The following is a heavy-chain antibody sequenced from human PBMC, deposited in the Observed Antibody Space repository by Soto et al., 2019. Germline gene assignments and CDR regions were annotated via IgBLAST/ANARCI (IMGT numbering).Heavy chain of an antibody. CDR1: GVIVSSNY. CDR2: IYIGSNT. CDR3: GRLIPASSWGEDFHH. V-gene: IGHV3-66*04. D-gene: IGHD6-13*01. Sequence: EVQLVESGGGLVQPGGSLRLSCAASGVIVSSNYMGWVRQAPGKGLEYVLVIYIGSNTYYGDSVKGRFTISRDNSRNTLDLQMNSLRAEDTAVYYWGRLIPASSWGEDFHHWGQGTMVSVSS. J-gene: IGHJ1*01.